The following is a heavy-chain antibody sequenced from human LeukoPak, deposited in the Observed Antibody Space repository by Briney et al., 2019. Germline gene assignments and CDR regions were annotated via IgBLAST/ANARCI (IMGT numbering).Heavy chain of an antibody. D-gene: IGHD1-26*01. CDR1: GYTFTSYY. V-gene: IGHV1-46*01. J-gene: IGHJ4*02. Sequence: ASVKVSCKASGYTFTSYYMHWVRQAPGQGLEWMGIINPSGGSTSYAQKFQGRVTMTRDTSTSTVYMELSSLRSDDTAVYYCARDLRIVGAFDYWGQGTLVTVSS. CDR3: ARDLRIVGAFDY. CDR2: INPSGGST.